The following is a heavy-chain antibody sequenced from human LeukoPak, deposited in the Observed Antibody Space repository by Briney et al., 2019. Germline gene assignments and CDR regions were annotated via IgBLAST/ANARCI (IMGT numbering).Heavy chain of an antibody. Sequence: GESLKISCKGSGVTFSSYWICWVRQMPGKGLEWMGIIYPGDSDTRYSPSFQGQVTISADNSITTAYLQWSSLKAADTAMYYCARSAAARRGLYFDYWGQGTLVTISS. D-gene: IGHD6-6*01. V-gene: IGHV5-51*01. CDR2: IYPGDSDT. J-gene: IGHJ4*02. CDR1: GVTFSSYW. CDR3: ARSAAARRGLYFDY.